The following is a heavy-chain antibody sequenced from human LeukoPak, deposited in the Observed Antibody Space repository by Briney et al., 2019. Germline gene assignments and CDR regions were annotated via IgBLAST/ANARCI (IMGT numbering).Heavy chain of an antibody. Sequence: GESLKTSCKASGYTFTSYGISWVRQAPGQGLEWMGWISAYNGNTNYAQKLQGRVTMTTDTSTSTAYMELRSLRSDDTAVYYCARDIDLFTGYSSGWYPYYFDYWGQGTLVTVSS. CDR3: ARDIDLFTGYSSGWYPYYFDY. D-gene: IGHD6-19*01. CDR1: GYTFTSYG. J-gene: IGHJ4*02. V-gene: IGHV1-18*01. CDR2: ISAYNGNT.